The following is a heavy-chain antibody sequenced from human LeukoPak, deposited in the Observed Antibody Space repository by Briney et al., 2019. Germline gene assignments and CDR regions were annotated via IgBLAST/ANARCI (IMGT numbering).Heavy chain of an antibody. V-gene: IGHV3-33*08. Sequence: GGSLRLSCAASGFTFSSYGMHWVRQAPGKGLEWVAVIWYDGSKTYYADSVKGRFTISRDNSKNTLYLQMNSLRAEDTAVYYCARELIPQENWFDPWGQGTLVTVSS. CDR2: IWYDGSKT. CDR1: GFTFSSYG. J-gene: IGHJ5*02. CDR3: ARELIPQENWFDP. D-gene: IGHD2/OR15-2a*01.